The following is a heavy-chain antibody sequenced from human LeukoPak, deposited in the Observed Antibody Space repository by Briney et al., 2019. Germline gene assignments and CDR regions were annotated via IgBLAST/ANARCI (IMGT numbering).Heavy chain of an antibody. V-gene: IGHV4-34*01. J-gene: IGHJ4*02. D-gene: IGHD3-9*01. CDR1: GGSFSGYY. CDR3: ARSTPRILTGYYIGKGFDY. CDR2: INHSGST. Sequence: PSETLSLTCAVYGGSFSGYYWSWIRQPPGKGLEWIGEINHSGSTNYNPSLKSRVTISVDTSKNQFSLKPSSVTAADTAVYYCARSTPRILTGYYIGKGFDYWGQGTLVTVSS.